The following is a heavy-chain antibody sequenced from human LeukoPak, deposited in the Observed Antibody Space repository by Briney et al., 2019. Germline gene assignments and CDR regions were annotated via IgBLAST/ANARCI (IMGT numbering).Heavy chain of an antibody. V-gene: IGHV3-23*01. CDR2: ISGSGGST. CDR1: GFTFSSYA. D-gene: IGHD1-26*01. J-gene: IGHJ6*02. CDR3: TKGENGMDV. Sequence: PGGSLRLSCAASGFTFSSYAMSWVRQAPGKGLEWVSAISGSGGSTYYADSVKGRFTISRDNAKNSVYLQMSSLRAEDTATYYCTKGENGMDVWGQGTTVTVSS.